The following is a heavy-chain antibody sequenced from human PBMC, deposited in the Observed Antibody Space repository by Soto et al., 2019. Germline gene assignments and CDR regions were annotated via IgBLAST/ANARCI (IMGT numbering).Heavy chain of an antibody. CDR2: INPSGGST. D-gene: IGHD3-22*01. CDR1: GYTFTSYY. J-gene: IGHJ3*02. CDR3: ARVYYYDSSGYLDAFDI. V-gene: IGHV1-46*01. Sequence: ASVKVSCKASGYTFTSYYMHWVRQAPGQGLEWMGIINPSGGSTSYAQKFQGRVTVTRDTSTSTVYMELSSLRSEDTAVYYCARVYYYDSSGYLDAFDIWGQGTMVTVSS.